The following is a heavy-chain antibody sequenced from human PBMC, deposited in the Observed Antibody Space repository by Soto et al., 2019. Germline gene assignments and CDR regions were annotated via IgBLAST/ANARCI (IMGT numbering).Heavy chain of an antibody. CDR3: ARWLAYRGYCSSTSCYLIGYYYGMDV. Sequence: GGSLRLSCAASGFTFSSYWMSWVRQAPGKGLEWVANIKQDGSEKYYVDSVKGRFTISRDNAKNSLYLQMNSLRAEDTAVYYCARWLAYRGYCSSTSCYLIGYYYGMDVWGQGTTVTVSS. CDR2: IKQDGSEK. D-gene: IGHD2-2*01. V-gene: IGHV3-7*05. CDR1: GFTFSSYW. J-gene: IGHJ6*02.